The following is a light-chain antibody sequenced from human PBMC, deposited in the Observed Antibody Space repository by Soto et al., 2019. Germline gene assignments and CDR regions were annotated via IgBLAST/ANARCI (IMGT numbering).Light chain of an antibody. J-gene: IGKJ1*01. Sequence: EIVMTQSPATLSVSPEDRVTLSCRASQNVRRNIAWYQQKPGQAPSLLIFGAITRATGIPARFSGSGSGTEFTLTISSLXXXDSAIYYCQHYNVWPPWTFGQGT. V-gene: IGKV3-15*01. CDR2: GAI. CDR3: QHYNVWPPWT. CDR1: QNVRRN.